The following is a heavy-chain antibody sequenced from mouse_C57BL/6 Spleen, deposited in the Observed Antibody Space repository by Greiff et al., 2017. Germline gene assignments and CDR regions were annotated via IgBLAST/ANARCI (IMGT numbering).Heavy chain of an antibody. D-gene: IGHD2-1*01. CDR2: IYPRSGNT. CDR3: ARELGGNYDFDY. J-gene: IGHJ2*01. Sequence: QVQLQQSGAELARPGASVKLSCKASGYTFTSYGISWVKQRTGQGLEWIGEIYPRSGNTYYNEKFKGKATLTADKSSSTAYMELRSLTSEDSAVYFCARELGGNYDFDYWGQGTTLTVSS. CDR1: GYTFTSYG. V-gene: IGHV1-81*01.